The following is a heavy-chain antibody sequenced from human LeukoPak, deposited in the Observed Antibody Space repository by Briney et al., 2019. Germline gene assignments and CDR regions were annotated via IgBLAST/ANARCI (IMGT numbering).Heavy chain of an antibody. CDR2: INHSGST. CDR1: GGSISSGGYY. CDR3: ARGRRWPNWFDP. V-gene: IGHV4-39*07. D-gene: IGHD5-24*01. Sequence: SETLSLTCTVSGGSISSGGYYWSWIRQHPGKGLEWIGEINHSGSTNYNPSLKSRVTISVDTSKNQFSLKLSSVTAADTAVYYCARGRRWPNWFDPWGQGTLVTVSS. J-gene: IGHJ5*02.